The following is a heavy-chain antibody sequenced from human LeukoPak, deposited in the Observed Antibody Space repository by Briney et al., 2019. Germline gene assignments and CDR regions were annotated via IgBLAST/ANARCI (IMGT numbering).Heavy chain of an antibody. V-gene: IGHV4-59*01. D-gene: IGHD6-19*01. J-gene: IGHJ4*02. CDR2: IYYRGST. CDR1: GGSISSYY. CDR3: ASPGDSYSSGWYYVY. Sequence: SSETLSLTCTVSGGSISSYYWSWIRQPPGRGLEWIGYIYYRGSTNYNPSLKSRVTISVDTSKNQFSLKLGSVTAADTAVYYCASPGDSYSSGWYYVYWGQGTLVTVSS.